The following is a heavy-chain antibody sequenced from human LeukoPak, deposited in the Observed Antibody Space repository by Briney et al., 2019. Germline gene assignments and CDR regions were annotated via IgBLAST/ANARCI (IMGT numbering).Heavy chain of an antibody. Sequence: GGSLRLSCAASGFTFDDYAMHWVRQAPGKGLEWVSGISWKSGSIGYADSVKGRFTISRDNAKNSLYLQMNSLRAEDTAVYYCARNFDWLLVGLNAFDIWGQGTMVTVSS. J-gene: IGHJ3*02. CDR3: ARNFDWLLVGLNAFDI. V-gene: IGHV3-9*01. D-gene: IGHD3-9*01. CDR1: GFTFDDYA. CDR2: ISWKSGSI.